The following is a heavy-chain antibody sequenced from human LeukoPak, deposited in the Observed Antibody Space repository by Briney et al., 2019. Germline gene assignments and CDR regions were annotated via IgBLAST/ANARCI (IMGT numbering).Heavy chain of an antibody. CDR1: GGSFTDYY. Sequence: SETLSLTCTVSGGSFTDYYWGWIRQPPGKGLEWIGSTYRGNTFYNPSLRNRVSISIDTSKGRFSLNLNSVTAADTAVYFCTRDREHGTQDSWGQGTLVTVS. J-gene: IGHJ4*02. D-gene: IGHD1-26*01. CDR3: TRDREHGTQDS. V-gene: IGHV4-39*07. CDR2: TYRGNT.